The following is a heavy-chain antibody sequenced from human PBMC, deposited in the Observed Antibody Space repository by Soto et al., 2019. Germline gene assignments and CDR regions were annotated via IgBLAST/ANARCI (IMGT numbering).Heavy chain of an antibody. Sequence: ASVKVSCKASGYTFNNYDIHWVRQAPGHGLEWMGWMNPNSGNTGYAQNFRGRVTMTQNTAIGTAYMELSSLRSDDTATYYCTRAYGAETFDFWGQGTRVTV. V-gene: IGHV1-8*02. CDR2: MNPNSGNT. J-gene: IGHJ5*01. CDR3: TRAYGAETFDF. D-gene: IGHD4-17*01. CDR1: GYTFNNYD.